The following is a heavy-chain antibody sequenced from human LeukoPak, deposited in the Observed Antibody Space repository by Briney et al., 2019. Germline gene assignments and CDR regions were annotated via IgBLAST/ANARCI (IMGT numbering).Heavy chain of an antibody. CDR1: GYTFTGYY. V-gene: IGHV1-2*02. CDR3: ARDSIFGAGIY. J-gene: IGHJ4*02. CDR2: INPNSGGT. Sequence: ASVMVSCKASGYTFTGYYMHWVRQAPGQGLEWMGWINPNSGGTNYAQKFQGRVTMSWDTSISTAYMELSRLRSDDTAVYYCARDSIFGAGIYWGQGTLVTVSS. D-gene: IGHD3-3*01.